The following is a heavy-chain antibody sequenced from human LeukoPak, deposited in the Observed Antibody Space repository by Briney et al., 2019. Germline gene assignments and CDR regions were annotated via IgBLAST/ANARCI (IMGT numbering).Heavy chain of an antibody. CDR1: GFTFSTFD. D-gene: IGHD6-13*01. Sequence: GGSLRLSCAASGFTFSTFDMHWVRQATGKGLEWVSAIGAGGDTYYPGSVKGRFTISRDNSKNTLYLQMNSLRAEDTAVYYCARDAGHYWYFDLWGRGTLVTVSS. J-gene: IGHJ2*01. CDR3: ARDAGHYWYFDL. CDR2: IGAGGDT. V-gene: IGHV3-13*04.